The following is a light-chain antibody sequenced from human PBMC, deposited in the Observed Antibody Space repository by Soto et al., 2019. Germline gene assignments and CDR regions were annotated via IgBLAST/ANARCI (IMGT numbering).Light chain of an antibody. CDR2: AAS. J-gene: IGKJ4*01. CDR1: QDIAIY. CDR3: QQLRSYPST. V-gene: IGKV1-9*01. Sequence: IQCTYSSLSLSACLVDRVTITCRASQDIAIYLAWYQQKPGEAPKLLIYAASTLHGGVPSRFSGSGSGTDFALTITSLQAQDFATYYCQQLRSYPSTFGGGTKVDIK.